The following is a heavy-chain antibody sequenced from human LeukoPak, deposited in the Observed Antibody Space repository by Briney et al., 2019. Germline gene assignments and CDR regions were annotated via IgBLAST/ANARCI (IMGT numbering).Heavy chain of an antibody. CDR3: ARVVGATIIDY. CDR2: IKSDGSLT. Sequence: GGSLRLSCAASGFTFSSFWMHWVRQAPGKGLVWVSGIKSDGSLTKYADSVKGRFTISRDNAKNTLYLQMNSLRAEDTAVYYCARVVGATIIDYWGQGTLVTVSS. D-gene: IGHD1-26*01. J-gene: IGHJ4*02. CDR1: GFTFSSFW. V-gene: IGHV3-74*03.